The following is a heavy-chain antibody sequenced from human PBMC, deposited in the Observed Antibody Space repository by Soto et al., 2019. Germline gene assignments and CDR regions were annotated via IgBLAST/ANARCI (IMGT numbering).Heavy chain of an antibody. Sequence: QVQLQESGPGLVKPSGTLSLTCAVSGGSISSSNWWSWVRQPPGKRLEWIGEIYHSGSTNYNPSLKSRVTISVDKSKNQFSLKLSSVTAADTAVYYCASSGDDSSGHATSDYWGQGTLVTVSS. CDR3: ASSGDDSSGHATSDY. V-gene: IGHV4-4*02. D-gene: IGHD3-22*01. CDR1: GGSISSSNW. CDR2: IYHSGST. J-gene: IGHJ4*02.